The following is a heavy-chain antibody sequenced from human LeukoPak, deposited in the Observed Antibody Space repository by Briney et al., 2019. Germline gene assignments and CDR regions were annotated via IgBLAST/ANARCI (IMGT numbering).Heavy chain of an antibody. CDR1: GFTFSNSA. D-gene: IGHD3-22*01. J-gene: IGHJ4*02. Sequence: PGGSLRLSCAASGFTFSNSAMNWVRQAPGKGLEWVSSINDVSSHIYYADSVKGRFTISRDNAKNSLYLQMNSLRAEDTAVYYCARDENYDSSGYYSNLFDYWGQGTLVTVSS. CDR2: INDVSSHI. V-gene: IGHV3-21*01. CDR3: ARDENYDSSGYYSNLFDY.